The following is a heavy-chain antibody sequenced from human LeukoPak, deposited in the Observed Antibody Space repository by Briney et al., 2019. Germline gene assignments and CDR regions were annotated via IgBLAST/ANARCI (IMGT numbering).Heavy chain of an antibody. V-gene: IGHV1-2*02. CDR2: INPNSGGT. CDR1: GYTFTGYY. D-gene: IGHD5-12*01. Sequence: GASVKVSCKASGYTFTGYYMHWVRQAPGQGLECMGWINPNSGGTNYAQKFQGRVTMTRDTSISTAYMELSRLRSDDTAVYYCARGVGDGYNCLDYWGQGTLVTVSS. CDR3: ARGVGDGYNCLDY. J-gene: IGHJ4*02.